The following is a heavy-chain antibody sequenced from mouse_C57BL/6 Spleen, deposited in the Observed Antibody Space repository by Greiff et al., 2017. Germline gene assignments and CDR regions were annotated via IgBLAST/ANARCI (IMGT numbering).Heavy chain of an antibody. CDR3: ARDSGTSYFDY. CDR1: GFTFSDYG. Sequence: EVKVVESGGGLVKPGGSLKLSCAASGFTFSDYGMHWVRQAPEKGLEWVAYISSGSSTIYYADTVKGRFTISRDNAKNTLFLQMTSLRSEDTAMYYCARDSGTSYFDYWGQGTTLTVSS. CDR2: ISSGSSTI. V-gene: IGHV5-17*01. J-gene: IGHJ2*01. D-gene: IGHD4-1*01.